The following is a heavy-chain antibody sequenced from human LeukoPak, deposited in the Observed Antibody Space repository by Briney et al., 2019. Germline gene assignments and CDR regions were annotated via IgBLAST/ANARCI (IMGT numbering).Heavy chain of an antibody. V-gene: IGHV4-4*07. D-gene: IGHD6-13*01. J-gene: IGHJ4*02. CDR1: GGSISSYY. CDR3: ARVGSSSWYTDTYYFDY. CDR2: IYTSGST. Sequence: SETLSLTCTVSGGSISSYYWSWIRQPAGKGLEWIGRIYTSGSTNYNPSLKSRVTMSVDTSKNQFSLKLSSVTAADTAVYYCARVGSSSWYTDTYYFDYWGQGALVTVSS.